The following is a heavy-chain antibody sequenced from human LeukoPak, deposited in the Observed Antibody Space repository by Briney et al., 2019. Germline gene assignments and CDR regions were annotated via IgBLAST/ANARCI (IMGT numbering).Heavy chain of an antibody. D-gene: IGHD2-2*01. CDR1: GYTFTSYD. CDR3: ARVIVVVPATKVWFDP. J-gene: IGHJ5*02. V-gene: IGHV1-8*03. Sequence: ASVKVSCKASGYTFTSYDINWVRQATGQGLEWMGWMNPNSGNTGYAQKFQGRVTITRNTSISTAYMELSSLRSEDTTVYYCARVIVVVPATKVWFDPWGQGTLVTVSS. CDR2: MNPNSGNT.